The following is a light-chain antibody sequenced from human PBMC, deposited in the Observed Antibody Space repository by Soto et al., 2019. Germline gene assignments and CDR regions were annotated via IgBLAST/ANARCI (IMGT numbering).Light chain of an antibody. Sequence: DIQMTQSPSTLSASVGDRVTITCRASQSISVSLAWYQQKPGKAPKLLIYEASNLKSGVPSRFSGSGSGTEYTLTISSLQPDDSASYYCQQYNGYWTFGQGTRVEIK. CDR1: QSISVS. V-gene: IGKV1-5*03. J-gene: IGKJ1*01. CDR2: EAS. CDR3: QQYNGYWT.